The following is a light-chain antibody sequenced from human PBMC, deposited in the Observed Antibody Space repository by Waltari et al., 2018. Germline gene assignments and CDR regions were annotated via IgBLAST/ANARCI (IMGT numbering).Light chain of an antibody. CDR2: ENK. CDR3: GTWDSSLSAVV. CDR1: SSNIGNNY. V-gene: IGLV1-51*01. J-gene: IGLJ2*01. Sequence: QSVLTQPPSVSAAPGQKVTISCSGSSSNIGNNYVSWYQQLPGTAPKLRIYENKKRPSGIPERFSGSRSGTSATLGITGRQTGDEADYYCGTWDSSLSAVVFGGGTKLTVL.